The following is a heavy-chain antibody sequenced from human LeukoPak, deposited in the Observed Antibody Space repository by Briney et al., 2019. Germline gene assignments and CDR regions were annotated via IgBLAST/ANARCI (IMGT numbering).Heavy chain of an antibody. V-gene: IGHV1-69*13. CDR3: ARSENYYDDSQLGWFDP. J-gene: IGHJ5*02. Sequence: GASVKVSCKASGGTFSSYAISWVRQAPGQGLEWMGGIIPVLGTVKYAQKFQGRVTITADESTSTVYMELSSLKSEDSGVYYCARSENYYDDSQLGWFDPWGQGTLVTVSS. CDR1: GGTFSSYA. CDR2: IIPVLGTV. D-gene: IGHD3-22*01.